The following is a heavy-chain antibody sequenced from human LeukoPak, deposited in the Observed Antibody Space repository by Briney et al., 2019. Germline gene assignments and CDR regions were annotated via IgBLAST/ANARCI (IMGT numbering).Heavy chain of an antibody. J-gene: IGHJ6*04. CDR2: ISWDGGNT. CDR1: GFTFDDYA. D-gene: IGHD3-3*01. Sequence: GGTLRLYGAASGFTFDDYAMHRVRQAAGKCMGWASHISWDGGNTYYADSVKGPCTICRDNSKTSLYLQMNSLRAEDTALYYCAKDKGFRFLEWSPPTDVWGKGTTVTVSS. CDR3: AKDKGFRFLEWSPPTDV. V-gene: IGHV3-43D*04.